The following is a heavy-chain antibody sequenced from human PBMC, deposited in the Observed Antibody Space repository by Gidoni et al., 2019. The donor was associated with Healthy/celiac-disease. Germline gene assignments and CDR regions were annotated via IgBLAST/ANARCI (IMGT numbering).Heavy chain of an antibody. CDR2: INPSGGSK. CDR1: GYTFTSYS. Sequence: QVQLVQSGAEVKKPGASVKVSCKASGYTFTSYSMQWVRQAPGQGLAGMGIINPSGGSKSYAQKVQGRVTMTRDTSTSKVDMERSSLRSEETAVYYWAREVRERKGVAGTKGIYYDYGMDVWGQGTTVTVSS. CDR3: AREVRERKGVAGTKGIYYDYGMDV. J-gene: IGHJ6*02. V-gene: IGHV1-46*01. D-gene: IGHD6-19*01.